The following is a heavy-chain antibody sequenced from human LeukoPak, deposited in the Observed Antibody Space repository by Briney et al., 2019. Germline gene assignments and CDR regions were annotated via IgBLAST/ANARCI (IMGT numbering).Heavy chain of an antibody. D-gene: IGHD2-21*01. J-gene: IGHJ3*02. CDR2: ISSSGSTI. CDR3: ARDRPYYSYCFDI. CDR1: GFTFTSYS. V-gene: IGHV3-48*01. Sequence: HPGGSLRLSCAASGFTFTSYSMNWVRQAPGKGLEWVSYISSSGSTISYADSVKGRFTISRDNAKNSLYLQMNSLRAEDTAVYYCARDRPYYSYCFDIWGQGTMVTVSS.